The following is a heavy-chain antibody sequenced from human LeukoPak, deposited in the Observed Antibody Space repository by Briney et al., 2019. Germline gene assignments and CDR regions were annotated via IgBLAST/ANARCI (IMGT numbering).Heavy chain of an antibody. Sequence: GGSLRLSCAASGFTLNNAWMSWVRQAPGKGLEWLGRIKRETDGGTIDYAAPVKGRFTISRDDSRNTLYLQMDSLRAEDTAVYYCAKTASSGYYYFDYWGQGTLVTVSS. CDR3: AKTASSGYYYFDY. J-gene: IGHJ4*02. CDR2: IKRETDGGTI. V-gene: IGHV3-15*01. D-gene: IGHD3-22*01. CDR1: GFTLNNAW.